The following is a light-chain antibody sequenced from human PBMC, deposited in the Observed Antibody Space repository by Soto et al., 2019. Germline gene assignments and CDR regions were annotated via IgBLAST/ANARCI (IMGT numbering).Light chain of an antibody. CDR1: QSVSSN. V-gene: IGKV3-15*01. J-gene: IGKJ1*01. Sequence: EIVMTQSPATLSVSPGERATLSCRASQSVSSNLASYQQKPGHDPRLLIYGASTKANVIPAKLTGSWSGTEFTLSIISLQSDNVTIYYCQQYNNCPPWTYSQRTKVKIK. CDR2: GAS. CDR3: QQYNNCPPWT.